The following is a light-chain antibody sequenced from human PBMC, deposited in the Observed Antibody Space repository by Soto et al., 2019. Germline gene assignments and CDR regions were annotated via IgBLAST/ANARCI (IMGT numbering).Light chain of an antibody. CDR3: CSYAGSSTYV. CDR1: SSDVGSYNL. Sequence: QSALTQPASVPGSPGQSITISCTGTSSDVGSYNLVSWYQQHPGKAPKVMIYEVSKRPSGVPNRFSGSKSGYTASLTISGLQAEDEADYYCCSYAGSSTYVFGTGTKVTV. V-gene: IGLV2-23*02. J-gene: IGLJ1*01. CDR2: EVS.